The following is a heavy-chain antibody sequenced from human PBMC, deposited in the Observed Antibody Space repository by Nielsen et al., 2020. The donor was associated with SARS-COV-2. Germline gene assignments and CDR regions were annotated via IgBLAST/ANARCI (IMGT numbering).Heavy chain of an antibody. CDR3: AKPWGDED. J-gene: IGHJ6*02. D-gene: IGHD3-16*01. V-gene: IGHV3-23*01. Sequence: GGSLRLSCAASGLTFSNYAMSWVRQAPGKGLEWVSAIPGSGDSTHYADSVKGRFTISRDNSKNTLYLQMNSLRAEDTAVYYCAKPWGDEDWGQGTTVTVSS. CDR1: GLTFSNYA. CDR2: IPGSGDST.